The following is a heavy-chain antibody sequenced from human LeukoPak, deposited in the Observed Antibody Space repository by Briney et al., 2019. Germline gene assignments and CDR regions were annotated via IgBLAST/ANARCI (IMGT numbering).Heavy chain of an antibody. CDR3: ARMSGYYDTSGYYYVSDY. D-gene: IGHD3-22*01. CDR1: GFSLSNARMG. J-gene: IGHJ4*02. V-gene: IGHV2-26*01. CDR2: IFSNDEK. Sequence: SGPTLVNPTETLTLTCTVSGFSLSNARMGVSWIRQPPGKALEWLAHIFSNDEKSYSTSLKSRLTISKDTSKSQVVLTMTNMDPVGTATYYCARMSGYYDTSGYYYVSDYWGQGTLVTVSS.